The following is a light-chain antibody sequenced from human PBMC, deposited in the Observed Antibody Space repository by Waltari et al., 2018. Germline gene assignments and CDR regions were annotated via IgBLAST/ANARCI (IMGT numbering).Light chain of an antibody. J-gene: IGLJ1*01. V-gene: IGLV1-47*01. CDR1: SSDLGDNY. Sequence: SVLTHPPSASGPPGQRVTIPCSGRSSDLGDNYVYWYQQLPGTAPKLLIYGNTQRPSGVPDRFSGSKSGTSASLAISDLRSEDEADYYCAAWDDNLLYVFGTGTKVTVL. CDR2: GNT. CDR3: AAWDDNLLYV.